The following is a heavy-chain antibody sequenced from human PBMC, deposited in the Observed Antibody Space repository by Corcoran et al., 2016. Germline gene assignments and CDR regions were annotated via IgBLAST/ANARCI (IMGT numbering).Heavy chain of an antibody. J-gene: IGHJ4*01. CDR3: ARDVGDRGFDY. D-gene: IGHD2-21*01. CDR2: INPSGGST. CDR1: GYTFTSYY. V-gene: IGHV1-46*01. Sequence: QVQLVQSGAEVKKPGASVKVSCKASGYTFTSYYRHWVRQAPGQGLEWMGIINPSGGSTSYAQKFQGRVTMTRDTSTSTVYMELSSLRSEDTAVYYCARDVGDRGFDYWGHGTLVTVSS.